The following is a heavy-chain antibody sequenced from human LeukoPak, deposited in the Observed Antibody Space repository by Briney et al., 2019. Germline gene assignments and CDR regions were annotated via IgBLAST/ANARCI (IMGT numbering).Heavy chain of an antibody. CDR2: IIPIFGTT. Sequence: GASVEVSFKASGGTFPNFAFSWVRQAPGQGLEWMGVIIPIFGTTFYAQKFQGRVTITADESTNTAFLELSSLRSEDTALYYCAREGYYDGSGYYSRAHFDFWGQGTLVTVSS. CDR3: AREGYYDGSGYYSRAHFDF. V-gene: IGHV1-69*13. D-gene: IGHD3-22*01. CDR1: GGTFPNFA. J-gene: IGHJ4*02.